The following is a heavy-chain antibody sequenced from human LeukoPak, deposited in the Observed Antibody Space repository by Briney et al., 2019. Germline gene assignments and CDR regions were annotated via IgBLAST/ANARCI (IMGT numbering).Heavy chain of an antibody. Sequence: SEALSLTCTGSGGYICSRSYYWGWIRQPPGKGLEWIGTIYYSGSTYYNPSRKSLPTISVDTSKNQFSLKRSSATDADTAVYYCATHQRGDYYMDVWGKGTTVTVSS. D-gene: IGHD3-10*01. CDR1: GGYICSRSYY. J-gene: IGHJ6*03. CDR3: ATHQRGDYYMDV. V-gene: IGHV4-39*01. CDR2: IYYSGST.